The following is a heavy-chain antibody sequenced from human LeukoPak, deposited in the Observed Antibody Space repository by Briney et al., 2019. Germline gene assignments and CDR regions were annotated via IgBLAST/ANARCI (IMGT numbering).Heavy chain of an antibody. CDR1: GFTASSYL. CDR2: ISYVGGHK. Sequence: PGRSLRLSYEASGFTASSYLTHWVRQVPGKGREWVAVISYVGGHKYYADTVKGRFTISRDNSKNTQYLQMNSLRPEDTAVYYCARDAIVALDYWGQGTLVIVS. CDR3: ARDAIVALDY. V-gene: IGHV3-30*04. D-gene: IGHD6-25*01. J-gene: IGHJ4*02.